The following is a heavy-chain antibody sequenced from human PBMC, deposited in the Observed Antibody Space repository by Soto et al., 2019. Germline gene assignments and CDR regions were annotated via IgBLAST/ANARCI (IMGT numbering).Heavy chain of an antibody. CDR1: GGSISSGDYY. Sequence: SETLSLTCTVSGGSISSGDYYWSWIRQPPGKGLEWIGYIYYSGSTYYNPSLKSRVTISVDTSKNQFSLKLSSVTAADTAVYYCARGMGVVVPARVLWGQGTLVTVSS. CDR2: IYYSGST. D-gene: IGHD2-2*01. V-gene: IGHV4-30-4*01. CDR3: ARGMGVVVPARVL. J-gene: IGHJ4*02.